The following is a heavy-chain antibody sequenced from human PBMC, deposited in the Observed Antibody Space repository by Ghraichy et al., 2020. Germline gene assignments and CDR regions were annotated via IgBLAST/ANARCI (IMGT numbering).Heavy chain of an antibody. CDR2: ISGSGGST. Sequence: GGSLRLSCAASGFTFSSYAMSWVRQAPGKGLEWVSAISGSGGSTYYADSVKGRFTISRDNSKNTLYLQMNSLRAEDTAVYYCAKGPPSFYDYSPSYYYYGMDVWGQGTTVTVSS. D-gene: IGHD4-11*01. CDR3: AKGPPSFYDYSPSYYYYGMDV. CDR1: GFTFSSYA. J-gene: IGHJ6*02. V-gene: IGHV3-23*01.